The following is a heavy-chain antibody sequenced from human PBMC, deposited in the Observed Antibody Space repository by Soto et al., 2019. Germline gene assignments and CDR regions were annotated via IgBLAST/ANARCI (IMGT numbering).Heavy chain of an antibody. Sequence: ASVKVSCKASGYTFTSYAMHWVRQAPGQRLEWMGWINAGNGNTKYSQKFQGRVTITRDTSASTAYMELSSLRSEDAAVYYCARKGHYDFWSGSPSYYFDYWGQGTLVTVSS. V-gene: IGHV1-3*01. CDR3: ARKGHYDFWSGSPSYYFDY. CDR1: GYTFTSYA. J-gene: IGHJ4*02. CDR2: INAGNGNT. D-gene: IGHD3-3*01.